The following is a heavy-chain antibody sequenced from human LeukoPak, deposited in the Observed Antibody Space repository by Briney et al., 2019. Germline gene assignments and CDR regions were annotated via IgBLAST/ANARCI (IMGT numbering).Heavy chain of an antibody. CDR2: NNGDGSTT. J-gene: IGHJ5*02. CDR3: ARDPRNVGLAP. V-gene: IGHV3-74*01. Sequence: GGSLRLSCVASGFSLSGYWMYWVRQAPGKGLMYISRNNGDGSTTNYADVVKGRFTMSRDNVKKTLYLQMNSLRVEGTAVYYCARDPRNVGLAPWGQGTLVTVSS. D-gene: IGHD2-15*01. CDR1: GFSLSGYW.